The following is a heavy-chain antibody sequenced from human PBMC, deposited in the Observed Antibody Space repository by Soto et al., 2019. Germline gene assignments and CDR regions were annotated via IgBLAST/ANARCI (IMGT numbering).Heavy chain of an antibody. Sequence: RASVKVSCKASGYSFTSYGISWVRQAPGQGLEWMGWISAYNGNTNYAQKLQGRVTMTTDTSTSTAYMELRSLRSDDTAVYYCARIEGCSGGSCYSENDYWGQGTLVTVSS. CDR2: ISAYNGNT. D-gene: IGHD2-15*01. CDR1: GYSFTSYG. V-gene: IGHV1-18*01. J-gene: IGHJ4*02. CDR3: ARIEGCSGGSCYSENDY.